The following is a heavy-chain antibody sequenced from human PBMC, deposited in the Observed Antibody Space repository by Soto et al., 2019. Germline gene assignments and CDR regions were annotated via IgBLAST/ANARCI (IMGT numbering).Heavy chain of an antibody. J-gene: IGHJ4*02. CDR2: ISSDGSEK. V-gene: IGHV3-30*18. CDR3: AKDRSSSWYYFEN. CDR1: GFTFMADG. D-gene: IGHD6-13*01. Sequence: QVQLVESGGGVVQPGRSLRLSCAASGFTFMADGMHWVRQAPGKGLEWVAVISSDGSEKFYAASVKGRFTISRDNSKDPLYLQMNNLRAEDTAVYYCAKDRSSSWYYFENWGQGTLVTVAS.